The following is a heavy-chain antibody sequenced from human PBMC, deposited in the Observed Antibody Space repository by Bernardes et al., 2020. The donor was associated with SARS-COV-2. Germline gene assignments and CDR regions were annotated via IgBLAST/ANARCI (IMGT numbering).Heavy chain of an antibody. CDR1: GYTFTSYD. CDR3: ARGRSSSWYGKKKRYNWFDP. D-gene: IGHD6-13*01. V-gene: IGHV1-8*01. J-gene: IGHJ5*02. CDR2: MNPNSGNT. Sequence: ASVKVSCKASGYTFTSYDINWVRQATGQGLEWMGWMNPNSGNTGYAQKFQGRVTMTRNTSISTAYMELSSLRSEDTAVYYCARGRSSSWYGKKKRYNWFDPWGQGTLVTVSS.